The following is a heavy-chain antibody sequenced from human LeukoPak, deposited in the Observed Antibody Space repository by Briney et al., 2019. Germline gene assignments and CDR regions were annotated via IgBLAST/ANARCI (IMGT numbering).Heavy chain of an antibody. J-gene: IGHJ4*02. V-gene: IGHV4-59*08. CDR2: IYYSGST. CDR3: ARMKYSGSSISFDY. D-gene: IGHD1-26*01. Sequence: SETLSLTCTVSGGSISSYFWSWIRQPPGKGLEWIGYIYYSGSTNYNPYLKSRVTIPVDTSKNQFSLKLSSVTAADTAVYYCARMKYSGSSISFDYWGQGTLVTVSS. CDR1: GGSISSYF.